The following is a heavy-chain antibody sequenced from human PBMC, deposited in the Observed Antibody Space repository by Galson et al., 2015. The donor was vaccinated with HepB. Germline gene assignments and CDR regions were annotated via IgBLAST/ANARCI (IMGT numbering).Heavy chain of an antibody. D-gene: IGHD2-2*01. Sequence: SLRLSCAASGFTFSNYPISWARQAPGKGLEWVSAVSSGGDTTYYADSVKGRFTISRDNSKNTVYLQLNSLRAEDAALYYCAKEVVNENYFDYWGQGTQVT. V-gene: IGHV3-23*01. CDR2: VSSGGDTT. J-gene: IGHJ4*02. CDR1: GFTFSNYP. CDR3: AKEVVNENYFDY.